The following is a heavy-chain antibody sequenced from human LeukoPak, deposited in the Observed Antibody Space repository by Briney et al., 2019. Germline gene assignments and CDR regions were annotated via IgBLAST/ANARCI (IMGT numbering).Heavy chain of an antibody. CDR2: IIPIFGTA. CDR1: GGTFSIYA. D-gene: IGHD2-2*01. CDR3: ARGGVIVVVPAAIGGNNWFDP. J-gene: IGHJ5*02. Sequence: GASVKVSCKASGGTFSIYAISWVRQAPGQGLEWMGGIIPIFGTANYAQKFQGRVTITTDESTSTAYMELSSLRSEDTAVYYCARGGVIVVVPAAIGGNNWFDPWGQGTLVTVSS. V-gene: IGHV1-69*05.